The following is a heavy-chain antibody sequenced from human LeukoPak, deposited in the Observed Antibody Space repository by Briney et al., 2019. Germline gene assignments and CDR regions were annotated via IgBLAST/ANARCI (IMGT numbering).Heavy chain of an antibody. CDR2: ISYSGST. J-gene: IGHJ4*02. D-gene: IGHD3-10*01. CDR3: ASRGGGSGSYYGY. V-gene: IGHV4-39*01. CDR1: GGSISSSSSY. Sequence: PSETLSLTCIVSGGSISSSSSYWGWIRQPPGKGLEWIGGISYSGSTYYNPSLKSRVTISVDTSKNQFSLKLSSVTAADTAVYYCASRGGGSGSYYGYWGQGTLVTVSS.